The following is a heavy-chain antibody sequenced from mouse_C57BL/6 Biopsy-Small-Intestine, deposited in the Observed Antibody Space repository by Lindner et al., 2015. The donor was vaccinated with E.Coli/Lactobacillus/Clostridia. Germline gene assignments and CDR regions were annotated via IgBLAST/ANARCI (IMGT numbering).Heavy chain of an antibody. D-gene: IGHD1-1*01. V-gene: IGHV1-55*01. Sequence: VQLQESGTELVKPGASVKLSCKASGYTLSSYWISWVKLRPGQGPEWIGDIYPSSGNTQYNEKFKNKATLTVDTSSNTADMQLSSLTSEDSAVYYCARDYSSRFWFFDVWGTGTTVIVSS. CDR1: GYTLSSYW. J-gene: IGHJ1*03. CDR3: ARDYSSRFWFFDV. CDR2: IYPSSGNT.